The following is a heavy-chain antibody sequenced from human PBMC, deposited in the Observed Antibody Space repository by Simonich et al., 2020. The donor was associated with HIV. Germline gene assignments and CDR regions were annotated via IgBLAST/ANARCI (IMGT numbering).Heavy chain of an antibody. CDR1: CGSFSGYY. D-gene: IGHD1-7*01. CDR2: INHGGMT. CDR3: ARSPSENWDYYFDY. J-gene: IGHJ4*02. V-gene: IGHV4-34*01. Sequence: QVQLQQWGAGLLKPSETLSLTCAVYCGSFSGYYWNWIRQPPGKGLEWIAEINHGGMTNYNPSLKSRVTILLDTSKNQFSLKLASVTATDTALYYCARSPSENWDYYFDYWSQGTLVTVSS.